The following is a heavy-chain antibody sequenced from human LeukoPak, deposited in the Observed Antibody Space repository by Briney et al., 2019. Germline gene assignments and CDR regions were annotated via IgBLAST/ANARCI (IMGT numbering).Heavy chain of an antibody. V-gene: IGHV4-4*07. CDR1: GGSISSYY. CDR3: ARDFPSFSRTSRFDY. D-gene: IGHD1-7*01. J-gene: IGHJ4*02. CDR2: IYTSGST. Sequence: ASETLSLTCTVSGGSISSYYWSWIRQPAGKGLEWIGRIYTSGSTNYNPSLKSRVTMSVDTSKNQFSLQLNSVTPEDTAVYYCARDFPSFSRTSRFDYWGQGTLVTVSS.